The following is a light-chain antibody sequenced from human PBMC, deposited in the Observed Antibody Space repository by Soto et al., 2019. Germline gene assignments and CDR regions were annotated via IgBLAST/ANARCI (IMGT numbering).Light chain of an antibody. J-gene: IGLJ2*01. V-gene: IGLV2-23*01. CDR3: CSYAGNSILV. CDR1: SSDVGSYNL. Sequence: QSALTQPASVSGSPGQSITISCTGTSSDVGSYNLVSWYQQHPGKAPKLMIYEDNKRPSGVSNRFSGSKSGNTASLTISGLQAEDEADYYCCSYAGNSILVFGGGTKLTVL. CDR2: EDN.